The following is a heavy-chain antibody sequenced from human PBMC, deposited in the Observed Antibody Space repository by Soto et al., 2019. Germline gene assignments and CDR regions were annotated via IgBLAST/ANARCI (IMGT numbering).Heavy chain of an antibody. J-gene: IGHJ6*02. CDR3: ARVGETESYYYYGMDV. CDR2: IYTSGST. CDR1: GGSSSSYY. Sequence: SETLSLTXTVSGGSSSSYYWSWIRQPAGKGLEWIGRIYTSGSTNYNPSLKSRVTMSVDTPKNQFSLKLSSVTAADTAVYYCARVGETESYYYYGMDVWGQGTTVTVSS. D-gene: IGHD3-16*01. V-gene: IGHV4-4*07.